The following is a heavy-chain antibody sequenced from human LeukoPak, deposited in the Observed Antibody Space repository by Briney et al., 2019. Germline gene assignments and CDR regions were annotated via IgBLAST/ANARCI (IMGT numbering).Heavy chain of an antibody. CDR1: GFTFSSYA. Sequence: PGVSLRLSCAASGFTFSSYAMSWVRQGPGKGLEWVSAISGSGGSAYYADSVKGRFTISRDNSKNTLYLQMNSLRAEDTAVYYCAKDIRPPGYCSGGSCYSSSYWGQGTLVTVSS. V-gene: IGHV3-23*01. J-gene: IGHJ4*02. D-gene: IGHD2-15*01. CDR2: ISGSGGSA. CDR3: AKDIRPPGYCSGGSCYSSSY.